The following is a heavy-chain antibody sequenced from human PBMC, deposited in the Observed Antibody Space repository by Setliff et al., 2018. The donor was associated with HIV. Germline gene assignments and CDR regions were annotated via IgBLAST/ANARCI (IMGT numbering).Heavy chain of an antibody. CDR1: NGSINDYY. J-gene: IGHJ4*02. CDR3: ARGEFYCGTDCYWSSFDY. D-gene: IGHD2-21*02. Sequence: SETLSLTCSMSNGSINDYYWSWIRQSPGKGLEWIGSTYNSENINYNPSLKSRVTVSVDTSKNQFSLRLTSVTAADTAVYFCARGEFYCGTDCYWSSFDYWGQGILVTVSS. V-gene: IGHV4-59*12. CDR2: TYNSENI.